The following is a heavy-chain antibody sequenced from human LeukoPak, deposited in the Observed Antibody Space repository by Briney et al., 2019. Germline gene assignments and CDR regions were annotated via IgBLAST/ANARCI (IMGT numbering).Heavy chain of an antibody. J-gene: IGHJ3*02. D-gene: IGHD3/OR15-3a*01. CDR3: ARSRTGYAFDI. CDR2: IYYSGST. V-gene: IGHV4-59*01. CDR1: GGSISSYY. Sequence: SETLSLTCTVSGGSISSYYWSWIRQPAGKGLEWIGYIYYSGSTNYNPSLKSRVTISVDTSKNQFSLKLSSVTAADTAVYYCARSRTGYAFDIWGQGTMVTVSS.